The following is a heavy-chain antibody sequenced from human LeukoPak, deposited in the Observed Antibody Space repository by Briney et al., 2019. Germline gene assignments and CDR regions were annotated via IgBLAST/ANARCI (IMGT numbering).Heavy chain of an antibody. V-gene: IGHV4-59*01. J-gene: IGHJ6*03. CDR1: GDSISSYY. CDR2: IYYNGST. D-gene: IGHD1-1*01. CDR3: ARVRSGGTYYYYFYMDV. Sequence: SETLSLTCTVSGDSISSYYWSWIRQPPGKGLEWIGYIYYNGSTNYNPSLKSRVTISIDTSKNQFSLKLSSVTAADTAVYYCARVRSGGTYYYYFYMDVWGRGTTVTVSS.